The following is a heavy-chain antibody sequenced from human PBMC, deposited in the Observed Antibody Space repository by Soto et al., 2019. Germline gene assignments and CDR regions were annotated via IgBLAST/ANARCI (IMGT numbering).Heavy chain of an antibody. CDR1: GDSISGYY. Sequence: HVQLQESGPGLVKPSETLSLTCTVSGDSISGYYWNWMRQPPGKGLEWIGFIYYSGSTNYNPSLKSPVSISVDTSKNQFSLDLTSVTAADTAIYYCAGQGSREVVRFDYWGQGILVSVSS. CDR2: IYYSGST. J-gene: IGHJ4*02. D-gene: IGHD2-2*01. V-gene: IGHV4-59*08. CDR3: AGQGSREVVRFDY.